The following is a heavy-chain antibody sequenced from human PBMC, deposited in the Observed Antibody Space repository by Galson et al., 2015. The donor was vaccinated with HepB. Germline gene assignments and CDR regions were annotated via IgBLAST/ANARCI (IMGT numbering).Heavy chain of an antibody. V-gene: IGHV1-46*01. D-gene: IGHD5-18*01. Sequence: SVKVSCKASGYTFSSYHIHWVRQAPGQGLEWMGIINPSGGSTSYAQKFQGRVTMTRDTSTSTVYMELSSLRSEDTAVYYCARAREGYSYGPTVDYWGQGTLVTVSS. CDR3: ARAREGYSYGPTVDY. CDR1: GYTFSSYH. CDR2: INPSGGST. J-gene: IGHJ4*02.